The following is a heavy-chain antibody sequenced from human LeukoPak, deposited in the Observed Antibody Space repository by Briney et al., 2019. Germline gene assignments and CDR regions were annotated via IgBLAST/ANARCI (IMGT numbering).Heavy chain of an antibody. V-gene: IGHV4-34*01. CDR1: GGSFSGYY. Sequence: SETLSLTCAVYGGSFSGYYWSWIRQPPGKGREWIGEINHSGSTNYNPSLKSRVTISVDTSKNQFSLKLSSVTAADTAVYYCARALVRYSYGSGSYSTYFDYWGQGTLVTVSS. D-gene: IGHD3-10*01. CDR2: INHSGST. J-gene: IGHJ4*02. CDR3: ARALVRYSYGSGSYSTYFDY.